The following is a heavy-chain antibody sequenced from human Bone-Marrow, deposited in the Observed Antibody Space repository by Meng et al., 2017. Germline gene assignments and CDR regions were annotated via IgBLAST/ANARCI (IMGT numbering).Heavy chain of an antibody. V-gene: IGHV3-23*01. CDR2: ISGSGGST. CDR1: GFTFSSYA. J-gene: IGHJ4*02. Sequence: GGSLRPSCAVSGFTFSSYAMSWVRQAPGKGLEWVSAISGSGGSTYYADSVKGRFTISRDNSKNTLYLQMNSLRAEDTAVYYCAKELLSFATGGLDYWGRGILVTVSS. CDR3: AKELLSFATGGLDY. D-gene: IGHD3-10*01.